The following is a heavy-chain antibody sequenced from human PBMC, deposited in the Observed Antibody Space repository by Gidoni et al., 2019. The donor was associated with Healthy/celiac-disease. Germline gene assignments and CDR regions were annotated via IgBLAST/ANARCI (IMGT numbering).Heavy chain of an antibody. CDR1: GGAFSGYY. CDR2: INHSVSN. J-gene: IGHJ5*02. D-gene: IGHD6-13*01. Sequence: QVQLQQWGAGLLKPSETLSLTCAVYGGAFSGYYWSWIRQPPGKGLEWIGEINHSVSNNYNPALKSRVTISVDTSKNQFSLKLSSVTAADTAVYYCARRGFSSSWTRFDPWGQGTLVTVSS. CDR3: ARRGFSSSWTRFDP. V-gene: IGHV4-34*01.